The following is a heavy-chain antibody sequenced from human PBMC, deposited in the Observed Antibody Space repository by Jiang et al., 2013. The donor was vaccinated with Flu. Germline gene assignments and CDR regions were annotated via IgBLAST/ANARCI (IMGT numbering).Heavy chain of an antibody. Sequence: SVKVSCKASGYTFTSYGISWVRQAPGQGLEWMGWISAYNGNTNYAQKLQGRVTMTTDTSTSTAYMELRSLRSDDTAVYYCARDADGYGDYDLVYYYYGMDVWGQGTTVTVSS. CDR1: GYTFTSYG. J-gene: IGHJ6*02. V-gene: IGHV1-18*04. CDR2: ISAYNGNT. D-gene: IGHD4-17*01. CDR3: ARDADGYGDYDLVYYYYGMDV.